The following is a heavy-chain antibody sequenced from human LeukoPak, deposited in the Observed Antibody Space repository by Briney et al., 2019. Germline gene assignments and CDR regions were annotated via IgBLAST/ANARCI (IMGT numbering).Heavy chain of an antibody. CDR1: GFTFSDHF. J-gene: IGHJ3*01. CDR2: ISGSGAT. D-gene: IGHD4-23*01. CDR3: ARDPMYNGGNSGAFDF. V-gene: IGHV3-11*01. Sequence: GGSPRLSCAASGFTFSDHFMTWIRQAPGKGLEWISYISGSGATYYADSVKGRFTISRDNGQNSLWLQMNSLRVEDTAVYHCARDPMYNGGNSGAFDFWGQGTLVTVSS.